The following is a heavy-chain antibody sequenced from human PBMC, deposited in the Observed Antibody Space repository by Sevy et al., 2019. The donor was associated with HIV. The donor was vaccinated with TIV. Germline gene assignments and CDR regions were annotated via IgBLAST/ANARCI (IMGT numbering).Heavy chain of an antibody. Sequence: SETLSLTCTVSGDSIIDYYWSWIRQPPGKGLEWIGYIHNRGRYNYNPSLKSCVTISGDVSKNQFSLKLSSVTAADTAVYYCARDTSGYSSGWYPYYHYYGIDVWGQGTTVTVSS. CDR1: GDSIIDYY. CDR3: ARDTSGYSSGWYPYYHYYGIDV. J-gene: IGHJ6*02. D-gene: IGHD6-19*01. V-gene: IGHV4-59*01. CDR2: IHNRGRY.